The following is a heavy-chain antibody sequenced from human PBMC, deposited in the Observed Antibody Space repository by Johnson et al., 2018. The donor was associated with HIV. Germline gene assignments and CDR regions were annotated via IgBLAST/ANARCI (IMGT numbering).Heavy chain of an antibody. CDR1: GFTFSSYA. Sequence: QVQLVESGGGVVQPGRSLRLSCAASGFTFSSYAMHWVRQAPGKGLEWVAVISYDGSNKYYADSVKGRFTISRDNSKNTLYLQMNSRRAEDTAVDYWSRDHEAVPGAFDIWGQGTMVTVSS. V-gene: IGHV3-30-3*01. J-gene: IGHJ3*02. CDR2: ISYDGSNK. CDR3: SRDHEAVPGAFDI. D-gene: IGHD1-1*01.